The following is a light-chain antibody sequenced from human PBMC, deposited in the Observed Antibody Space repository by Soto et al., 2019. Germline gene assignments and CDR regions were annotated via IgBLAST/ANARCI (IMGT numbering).Light chain of an antibody. CDR3: QQSYSTPQVT. Sequence: IQMTQSPSSLSSSVGDRVTITCRASQSISSYLNWYQQKPGKAPKLLIYAASSLQSGVPSRFSGSGSGTDFTLTISSLQPEDFATYYCQQSYSTPQVTFGQGTRLAIK. CDR1: QSISSY. CDR2: AAS. V-gene: IGKV1-39*01. J-gene: IGKJ5*01.